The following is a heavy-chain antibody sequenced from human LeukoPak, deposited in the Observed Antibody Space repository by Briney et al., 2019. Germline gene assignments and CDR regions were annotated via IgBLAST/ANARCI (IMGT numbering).Heavy chain of an antibody. CDR1: RFTFSSYA. Sequence: GGSLRLSCAASRFTFSSYAMSWVRQAPGKGLEWVSAISGSGGSTYYADSVKGRFTISRDNSKNTLYLQMNSLRAEDTAVYYCAKDRGFGELLELDYWGQGTLVTVSS. J-gene: IGHJ4*02. CDR3: AKDRGFGELLELDY. D-gene: IGHD1-26*01. CDR2: ISGSGGST. V-gene: IGHV3-23*01.